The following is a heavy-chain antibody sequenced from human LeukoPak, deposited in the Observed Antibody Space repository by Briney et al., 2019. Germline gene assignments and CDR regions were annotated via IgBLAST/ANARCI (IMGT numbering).Heavy chain of an antibody. D-gene: IGHD3-10*01. CDR2: IKQDGSEK. CDR3: AKEVGGSGSF. J-gene: IGHJ4*02. Sequence: GGSLRLSCAASGFTFSSYGMHWVRQAPGKGLEWVANIKQDGSEKYYVDSVKGRFTISRDNAKNSLYLQMNSLRAEDTAVYYCAKEVGGSGSFWGQGTLVTVSS. CDR1: GFTFSSYG. V-gene: IGHV3-7*01.